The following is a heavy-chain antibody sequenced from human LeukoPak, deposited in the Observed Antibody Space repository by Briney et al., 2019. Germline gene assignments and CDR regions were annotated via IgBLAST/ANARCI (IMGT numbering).Heavy chain of an antibody. CDR1: GFTFSDYY. CDR3: ARPDYRSTWFDP. Sequence: GSLRLSCAASGFTFSDYYMSWIRQAPGKGLEWVSYISSSGSTIYYADSVKGRFTISRDNAKNSLYLQMNSLRAEDTAVYYCARPDYRSTWFDPWGQGTLVTVSS. D-gene: IGHD4-11*01. CDR2: ISSSGSTI. V-gene: IGHV3-11*04. J-gene: IGHJ5*02.